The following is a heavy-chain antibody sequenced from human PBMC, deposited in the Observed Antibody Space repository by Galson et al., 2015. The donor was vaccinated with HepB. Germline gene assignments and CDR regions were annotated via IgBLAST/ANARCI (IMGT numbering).Heavy chain of an antibody. Sequence: ETPSLTRPVSGASLSSLYLTRVPTPPGEGMEWVGWIDYNGSTNYNPSLKSRVTISIDTSKNQFSLKLSSVTAADTAVYYCARGDGYNSRTDYFDYWGQGMLVTVSS. CDR2: IDYNGST. J-gene: IGHJ4*02. D-gene: IGHD5-24*01. CDR1: GASLSSLY. V-gene: IGHV4-59*08. CDR3: ARGDGYNSRTDYFDY.